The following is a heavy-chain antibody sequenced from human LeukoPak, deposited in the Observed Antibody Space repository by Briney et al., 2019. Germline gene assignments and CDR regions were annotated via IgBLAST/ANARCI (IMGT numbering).Heavy chain of an antibody. D-gene: IGHD4-17*01. J-gene: IGHJ4*02. V-gene: IGHV3-48*03. Sequence: GGSLRLSCIGSGFAFSNYEMNWVRQAPGKGLEWVSHISSSGNTMHYADSVKGRFTISKDNAKNSLYLQMNSLRAEDTAVYYCARDESGDNDFDYWGQGALVAVSS. CDR3: ARDESGDNDFDY. CDR1: GFAFSNYE. CDR2: ISSSGNTM.